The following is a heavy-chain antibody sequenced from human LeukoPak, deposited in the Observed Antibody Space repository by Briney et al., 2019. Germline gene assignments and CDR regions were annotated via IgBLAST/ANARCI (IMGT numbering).Heavy chain of an antibody. V-gene: IGHV1-46*01. CDR3: ASLRSGDYEGFDY. CDR2: INPSGGRT. D-gene: IGHD2-21*02. Sequence: ASVRVSCKASGYTFTSYYMHWVRQAPGQGLEWMGIINPSGGRTSYAQKFQGRVTMTRDTSTGTVYMELSSLRPEDTAVYYCASLRSGDYEGFDYCGQGTLVTVSS. J-gene: IGHJ4*02. CDR1: GYTFTSYY.